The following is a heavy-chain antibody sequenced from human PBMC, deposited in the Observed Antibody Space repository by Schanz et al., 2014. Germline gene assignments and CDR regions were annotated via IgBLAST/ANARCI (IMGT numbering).Heavy chain of an antibody. Sequence: QVQLVQSGAEVKKPGASVKVSCKAFGYSFTSYYIHWVRQAPGQGLEWMATINPSGGSTSFAQKFQGRVTMTWDTSTSTAYMELRRLRSDDTAIYYCARDGHSSNWRSYFFYGLDVWGQGTTVTVSS. CDR2: INPSGGST. V-gene: IGHV1-46*01. CDR1: GYSFTSYY. CDR3: ARDGHSSNWRSYFFYGLDV. J-gene: IGHJ6*02. D-gene: IGHD6-13*01.